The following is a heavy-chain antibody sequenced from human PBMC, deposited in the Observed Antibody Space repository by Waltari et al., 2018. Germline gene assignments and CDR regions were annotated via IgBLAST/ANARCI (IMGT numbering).Heavy chain of an antibody. CDR2: MNPNSGNT. V-gene: IGHV1-8*01. J-gene: IGHJ4*02. CDR1: GYTFTSYD. CDR3: HYYDSSGLRWDDY. D-gene: IGHD3-22*01. Sequence: QVQLVQSGAEVKKPGASVKVSCKASGYTFTSYDLTLVRQATGQGLEWRGWMNPNSGNTGYAQKFQGRVTMTRNTSISTAYMELSSLRSEDTAVYYCHYYDSSGLRWDDYWGQGTLVTVSS.